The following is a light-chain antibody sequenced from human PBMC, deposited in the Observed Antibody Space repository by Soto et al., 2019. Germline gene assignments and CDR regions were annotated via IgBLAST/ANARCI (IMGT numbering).Light chain of an antibody. J-gene: IGKJ1*01. CDR3: QQYGSPGT. Sequence: EIVLTQSPGTLSLSPVERATLSCRASQSVSNNYLAWYQQKPGQAPRLLIYGASNRATGIPDRFSGSGSGTDFTLTISRLEPEDFAVYYCQQYGSPGTFGQGTKVDIK. V-gene: IGKV3-20*01. CDR2: GAS. CDR1: QSVSNNY.